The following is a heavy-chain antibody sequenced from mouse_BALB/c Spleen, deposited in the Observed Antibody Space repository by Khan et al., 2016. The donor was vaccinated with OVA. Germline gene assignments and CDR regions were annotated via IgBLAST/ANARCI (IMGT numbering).Heavy chain of an antibody. CDR2: IWVSGSK. CDR1: GFSLTDYA. Sequence: QVQLKESGPGLVAPSQSLSITCTVSGFSLTDYAVSWIRQPPGKGLEWLGVIWVSGSKYYNSVLKPRLSISKDNSKSQVFLKMNSLQTDDTTIYFCARDPPYYSMDYWGQGTSVTVSS. V-gene: IGHV2-6-5*01. J-gene: IGHJ4*01. CDR3: ARDPPYYSMDY.